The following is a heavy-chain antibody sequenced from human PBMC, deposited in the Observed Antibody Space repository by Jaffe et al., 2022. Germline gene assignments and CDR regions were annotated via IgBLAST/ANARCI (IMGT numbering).Heavy chain of an antibody. J-gene: IGHJ4*02. CDR2: INHSGST. V-gene: IGHV4-34*01. CDR1: GGSFSGYY. Sequence: QVQLQQWGAGLLKPSETLSLTCAVYGGSFSGYYWSWIRQPPGKGLEWIGEINHSGSTNYNPSLKSRVTISVDTSKNQFSLKLSSVTAADTAVYYCARGSRSGYYYGSGSYYRTLYYFDYWGQGTLVTVSS. CDR3: ARGSRSGYYYGSGSYYRTLYYFDY. D-gene: IGHD3-10*01.